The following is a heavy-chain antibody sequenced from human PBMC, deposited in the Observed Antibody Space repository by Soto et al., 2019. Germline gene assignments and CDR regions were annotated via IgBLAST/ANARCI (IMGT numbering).Heavy chain of an antibody. CDR2: ISWNSGSI. D-gene: IGHD3-9*01. CDR3: AKDAYDTPLYYMDV. Sequence: GGSLRLSCAASGFTFDDYAMHWVRQAPGKGLEWVSGISWNSGSIGYADSVKGRFTISRDNAKNSLYLQMNSLRAEDTALYYCAKDAYDTPLYYMDVWGKGTTVTVSS. V-gene: IGHV3-9*01. CDR1: GFTFDDYA. J-gene: IGHJ6*03.